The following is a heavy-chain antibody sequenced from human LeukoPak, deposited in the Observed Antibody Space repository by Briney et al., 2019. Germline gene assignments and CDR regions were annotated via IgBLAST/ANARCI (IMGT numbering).Heavy chain of an antibody. J-gene: IGHJ4*02. CDR1: GFTFSSYG. V-gene: IGHV3-23*01. CDR3: AKERNARGALDY. Sequence: GGSLRLSCAASGFTFSSYGMHWVRQAPGKGLEWVSTISGTSGTTYYADSVKGRFTISRDNSKNTLSLAMNNLRAEDTAVYYCAKERNARGALDYWGRGTLVTVSS. D-gene: IGHD2-2*01. CDR2: ISGTSGTT.